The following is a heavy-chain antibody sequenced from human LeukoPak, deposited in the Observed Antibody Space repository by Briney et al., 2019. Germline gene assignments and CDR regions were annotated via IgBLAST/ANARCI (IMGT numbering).Heavy chain of an antibody. CDR2: IYYSGSA. CDR1: GGSISSYY. Sequence: PSETLSLTCTVSGGSISSYYWSWIRQPPGKGLEWIGYIYYSGSANYNPSLKSRVTISVDTSKNQFSLKLSSVTAADTAVYYCARGYDYVWGSYRLRGYYFDYWGQGTLVTVSS. CDR3: ARGYDYVWGSYRLRGYYFDY. J-gene: IGHJ4*02. V-gene: IGHV4-59*12. D-gene: IGHD3-16*02.